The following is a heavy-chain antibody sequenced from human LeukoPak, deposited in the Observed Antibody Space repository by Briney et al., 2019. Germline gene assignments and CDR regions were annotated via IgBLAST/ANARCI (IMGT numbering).Heavy chain of an antibody. CDR2: ISGSGGRT. CDR3: AKGEAAAGTSSWFDP. J-gene: IGHJ5*02. V-gene: IGHV3-23*01. CDR1: GFTFSSYA. D-gene: IGHD6-13*01. Sequence: PGGSLRLSCAASGFTFSSYAMSWVRQAPGKGLEWVSAISGSGGRTYYADSVKGRFTISRDNSKNTLYLQMNSLRAEDTAVYYCAKGEAAAGTSSWFDPWGQGTLVTVSS.